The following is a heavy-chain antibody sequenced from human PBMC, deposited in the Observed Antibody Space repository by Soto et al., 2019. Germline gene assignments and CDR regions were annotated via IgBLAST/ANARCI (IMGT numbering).Heavy chain of an antibody. CDR2: IYYSGST. V-gene: IGHV4-39*01. Sequence: QLQLQESGPGLVKPSETLSLTCTVSGGSISSSSYYWGLIRQPPGKGLEWIGSIYYSGSTYYNPSLQRRVTVSVDTSKNQFSLKLSSVTAADTAVYYCARYSSGWYDPYFDYWGQGTLVTVSS. CDR1: GGSISSSSYY. CDR3: ARYSSGWYDPYFDY. J-gene: IGHJ4*02. D-gene: IGHD6-19*01.